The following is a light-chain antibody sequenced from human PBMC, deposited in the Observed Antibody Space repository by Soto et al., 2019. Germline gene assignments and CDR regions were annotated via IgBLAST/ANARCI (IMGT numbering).Light chain of an antibody. V-gene: IGKV3-20*01. Sequence: EIVLKQSPATLSLSPGERATLSCRASQSVSSYLAWYQQKPGQAPRFLIYGASTRPIGIPDRFSGSGSGTDFTLTISRLEPEDFAVYYCQQYGSSLTFGQGTRLEIK. CDR2: GAS. J-gene: IGKJ5*01. CDR3: QQYGSSLT. CDR1: QSVSSY.